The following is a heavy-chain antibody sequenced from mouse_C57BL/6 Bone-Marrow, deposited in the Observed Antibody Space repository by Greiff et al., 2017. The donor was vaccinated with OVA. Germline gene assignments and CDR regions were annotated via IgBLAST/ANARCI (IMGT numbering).Heavy chain of an antibody. Sequence: QVQLQQPGAELVKPGASVKLSCKASGYTFTSYWMQWVKQRPGQGLEWIGEIDPSDSYTNYNQKFKGKATLTVDTSSSTAYMQLSSLTSEDSAVQYWAGDSSGYLDYWGQGTSVTVSS. V-gene: IGHV1-50*01. J-gene: IGHJ4*01. CDR1: GYTFTSYW. CDR2: IDPSDSYT. CDR3: AGDSSGYLDY. D-gene: IGHD3-2*02.